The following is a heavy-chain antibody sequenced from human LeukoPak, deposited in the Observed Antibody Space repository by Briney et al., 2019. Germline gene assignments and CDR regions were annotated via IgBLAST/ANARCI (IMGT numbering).Heavy chain of an antibody. CDR2: IYYSGST. D-gene: IGHD3-10*01. Sequence: SETLSLTCTVSGGSISSYYWSWIRQPPGKVLEWIGYIYYSGSTNYNPSLKSRVTISVDTSKNQFSLKLSSVTAADTAVYYCAREINGYYYGSGSYYHFDYWGQGTLVTVSS. CDR1: GGSISSYY. J-gene: IGHJ4*02. CDR3: AREINGYYYGSGSYYHFDY. V-gene: IGHV4-59*12.